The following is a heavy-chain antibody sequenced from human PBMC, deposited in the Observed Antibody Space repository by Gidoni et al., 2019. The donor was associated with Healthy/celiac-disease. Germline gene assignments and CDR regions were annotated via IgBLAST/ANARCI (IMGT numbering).Heavy chain of an antibody. CDR3: ARGGHCSGGSCYSGWFDP. J-gene: IGHJ5*02. V-gene: IGHV1-3*01. CDR2: INAGNGNT. Sequence: MGWINAGNGNTKYSQKFQGRVTITRDTSASTAYMELSSLRSEDTAVYYCARGGHCSGGSCYSGWFDPWGQGTLVTVSS. D-gene: IGHD2-15*01.